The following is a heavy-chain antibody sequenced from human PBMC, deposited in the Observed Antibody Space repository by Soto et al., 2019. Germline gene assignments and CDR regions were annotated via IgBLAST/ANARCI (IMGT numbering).Heavy chain of an antibody. J-gene: IGHJ3*02. CDR3: ARSREQWLVDAFDI. CDR1: GGSFIGYY. CDR2: VNPTGST. Sequence: SETLSLTCAVYGGSFIGYYCSLGRQSPGKGLEWIGEVNPTGSTKYNPSLKSRVTISVDTSKNQFSLNLNSVTAADTALYYCARSREQWLVDAFDIWGQGTMVTVSS. V-gene: IGHV4-34*01. D-gene: IGHD6-19*01.